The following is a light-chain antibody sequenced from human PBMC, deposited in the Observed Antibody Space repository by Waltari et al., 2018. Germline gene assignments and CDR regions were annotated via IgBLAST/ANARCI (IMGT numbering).Light chain of an antibody. CDR2: EVS. V-gene: IGLV2-8*01. Sequence: QSALTQPPSASGSPGQSVTISCTGPSSDVAKSVSWYQQHPGKAPKLLIYEVSSRPSGFPERCSGSQAGNRASLIVCRLQGEDEADYYCSSYVGADDLVFGGGTRLAVI. CDR1: SSDVAKS. J-gene: IGLJ3*02. CDR3: SSYVGADDLV.